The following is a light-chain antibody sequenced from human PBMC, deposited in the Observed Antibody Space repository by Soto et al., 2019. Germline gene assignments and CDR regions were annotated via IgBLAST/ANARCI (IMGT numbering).Light chain of an antibody. CDR1: QSVSSN. Sequence: EVVLTQSPGTLSLSPGARATLSCRASQSVSSNLAWYQQKPGQAPRLLIYGASTRATGIPARFSGSGSGTEFTLTISSLQYEDFAVSYCPQYNNSPPHTFGQATKVDI. V-gene: IGKV3-15*01. J-gene: IGKJ1*01. CDR2: GAS. CDR3: PQYNNSPPHT.